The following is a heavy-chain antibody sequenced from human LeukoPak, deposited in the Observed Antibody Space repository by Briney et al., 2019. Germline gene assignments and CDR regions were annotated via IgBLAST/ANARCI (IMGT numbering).Heavy chain of an antibody. CDR3: ARVYDYGKFDY. CDR1: GASISSHY. Sequence: SETLSLTCTVSGASISSHYWSWIRQPPRRGLEWIGYIHYSGITSYDPSLKSRVTISVDTSKSQFSLNLSSVTAADTAVYYCARVYDYGKFDYWGPGTLVTVSS. V-gene: IGHV4-59*11. CDR2: IHYSGIT. D-gene: IGHD4/OR15-4a*01. J-gene: IGHJ4*02.